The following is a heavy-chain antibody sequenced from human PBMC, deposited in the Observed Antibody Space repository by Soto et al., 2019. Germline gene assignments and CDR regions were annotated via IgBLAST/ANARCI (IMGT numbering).Heavy chain of an antibody. D-gene: IGHD4-17*01. CDR3: TKDAYGDPIGSYHGMDA. V-gene: IGHV3-30*18. Sequence: GGSLRLSCAASGFTFSSYGMHWVHQAPGKGLEWVAVISYDGSNKYYADSVKGRFTISRDNSKNTLYLQMNSLRAEDTAVYYCTKDAYGDPIGSYHGMDAWGKGTTVTVSS. CDR2: ISYDGSNK. J-gene: IGHJ6*04. CDR1: GFTFSSYG.